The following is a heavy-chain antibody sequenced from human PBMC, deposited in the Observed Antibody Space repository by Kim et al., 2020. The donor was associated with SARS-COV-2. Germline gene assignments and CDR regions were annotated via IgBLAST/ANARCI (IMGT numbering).Heavy chain of an antibody. CDR2: IYHSGST. V-gene: IGHV4-4*02. CDR1: GGSISSSNW. Sequence: SETLSLTCAVSGGSISSSNWWSWVRQPPGKGLGWIGAIYHSGSTNYNPSLKSRVTISVDKSKNQCSLKLSSVTAADTAVYYCARRVRITIFGVVTYFDYWGRGTRVTVSS. J-gene: IGHJ4*02. CDR3: ARRVRITIFGVVTYFDY. D-gene: IGHD3-3*01.